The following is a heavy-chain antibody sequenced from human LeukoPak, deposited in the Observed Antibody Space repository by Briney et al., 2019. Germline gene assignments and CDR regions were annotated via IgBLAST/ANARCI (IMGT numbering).Heavy chain of an antibody. CDR1: GYTFTSYD. CDR3: ARDPCSSTSCFNWFDP. V-gene: IGHV1-69*13. Sequence: GASVKVSCKASGYTFTSYDINWVRQAPGQGLEWMGGIIPIFGTANYAQKFQGRVTITADESTSTAYMELSSLRSEDTAVYYCARDPCSSTSCFNWFDPWGQGTLVTVSS. J-gene: IGHJ5*02. D-gene: IGHD2-2*01. CDR2: IIPIFGTA.